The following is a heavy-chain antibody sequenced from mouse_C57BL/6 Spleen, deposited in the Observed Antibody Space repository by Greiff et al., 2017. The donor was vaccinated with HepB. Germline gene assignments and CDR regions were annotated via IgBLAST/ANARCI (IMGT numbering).Heavy chain of an antibody. V-gene: IGHV1-9*01. CDR3: ARRDSYYYGSSYDY. D-gene: IGHD1-1*01. CDR1: GYTFTGYW. J-gene: IGHJ2*01. Sequence: QVQLKQSGAELMKPGASVKLSCTATGYTFTGYWIEWVKQRPGHGLEWIGAILPGSGSTNYNEKVKGKVTFTADTSSNPAYMQLSSLTTEDSAIYYCARRDSYYYGSSYDYWGQGTTLTVSS. CDR2: ILPGSGST.